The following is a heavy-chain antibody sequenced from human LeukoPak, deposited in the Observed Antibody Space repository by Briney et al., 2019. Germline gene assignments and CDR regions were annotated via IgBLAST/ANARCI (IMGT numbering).Heavy chain of an antibody. CDR2: IYYSGST. D-gene: IGHD4-11*01. CDR3: ARLRGNYFPDY. J-gene: IGHJ4*02. Sequence: PSETLSLTCTVSGDSISGYCWTWIRQPPGKGLEWIGYIYYSGSTNYNPSLKSRLTISVDTSKNQFSLKLSSVTAADTAVYYCARLRGNYFPDYWGQGFLVTVSS. V-gene: IGHV4-59*01. CDR1: GDSISGYC.